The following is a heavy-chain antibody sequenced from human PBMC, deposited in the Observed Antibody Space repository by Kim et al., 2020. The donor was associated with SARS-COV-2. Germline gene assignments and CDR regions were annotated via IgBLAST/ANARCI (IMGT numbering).Heavy chain of an antibody. Sequence: SETLSLTCAVYGGSFSGYYWSWIRQPPGKGLEWIGEINHSGSTNYNPSLKSRVTISVDTSKNQFSLKLSSVTAADTAVYYCARGLVWVYGDYPWFDPWGQGTLVTVSS. CDR3: ARGLVWVYGDYPWFDP. V-gene: IGHV4-34*01. CDR1: GGSFSGYY. CDR2: INHSGST. J-gene: IGHJ5*02. D-gene: IGHD4-17*01.